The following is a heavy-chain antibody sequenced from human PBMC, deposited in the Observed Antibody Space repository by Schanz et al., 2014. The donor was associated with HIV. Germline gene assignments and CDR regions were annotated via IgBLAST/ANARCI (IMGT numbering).Heavy chain of an antibody. Sequence: EVQLVESGGGLVQPGGSLRLSCTASGFTFRTYWMSWVRQAPGKGLEWISYISSNGKTIYFANSVKGQFTISRDNAKNSLYLQMNTLRAEDTAVYYCAREDGWFGDIYYFGLDVWGRGTTVTVSS. CDR3: AREDGWFGDIYYFGLDV. CDR1: GFTFRTYW. V-gene: IGHV3-48*04. J-gene: IGHJ6*02. CDR2: ISSNGKTI. D-gene: IGHD3-10*01.